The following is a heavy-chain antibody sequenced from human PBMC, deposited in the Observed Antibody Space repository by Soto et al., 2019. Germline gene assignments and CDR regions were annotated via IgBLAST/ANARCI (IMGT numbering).Heavy chain of an antibody. CDR2: SNHVGNT. CDR1: GGSFSGYY. Sequence: QVQLQQWGAGLLKPSETLSLTCAVYGGSFSGYYWRWIRQPPGTGLEWIGESNHVGNTNYNPSLKSRVTMSVDPSKNQFSLRLTSVTAADTAVYYCARVLIAGVTTDWGQGTLVIVSS. CDR3: ARVLIAGVTTD. J-gene: IGHJ4*02. D-gene: IGHD5-18*01. V-gene: IGHV4-34*01.